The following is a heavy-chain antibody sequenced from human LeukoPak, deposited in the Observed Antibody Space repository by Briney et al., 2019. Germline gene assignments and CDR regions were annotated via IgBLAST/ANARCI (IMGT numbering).Heavy chain of an antibody. V-gene: IGHV4-31*03. CDR3: ARTLWFGEPYLDY. Sequence: SQTLSLTCTVSGGSISSGGYYWSWIRQHPGKGLEWIGYIYYSGSTYYNPSLKGRVTISVDTSKNQFSLKLSSVTAADTAVYYCARTLWFGEPYLDYWGQGTLVTVSS. CDR1: GGSISSGGYY. D-gene: IGHD3-10*01. CDR2: IYYSGST. J-gene: IGHJ4*02.